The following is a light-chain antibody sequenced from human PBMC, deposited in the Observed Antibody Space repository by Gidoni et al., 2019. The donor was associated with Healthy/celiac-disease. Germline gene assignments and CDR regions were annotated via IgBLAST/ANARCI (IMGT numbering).Light chain of an antibody. CDR2: AAS. J-gene: IGKJ2*01. CDR3: QQSYRTPNX. Sequence: DIQMTQSPSSLSASVGDRVTITCRASQSISSYLNWYQQKPGKAPKLLIYAASSLQSGVPSRFSGSGSGTDFTLTISSLQPEDFATYYCQQSYRTPNXFXQGTXLEIK. V-gene: IGKV1-39*01. CDR1: QSISSY.